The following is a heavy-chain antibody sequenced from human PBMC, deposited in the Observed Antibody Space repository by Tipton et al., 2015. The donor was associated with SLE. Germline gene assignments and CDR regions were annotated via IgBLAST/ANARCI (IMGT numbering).Heavy chain of an antibody. CDR3: ARWGGGSTIAAYDY. Sequence: TLSLTCTVSGGSITSHYWNWVRQAPGKGLEWIGFAFHSGTTRFNPSLKRRLNMSVDRSKSQISLMLSGVTDADTATYYCARWGGGSTIAAYDYWGQGALVTVTS. J-gene: IGHJ4*02. D-gene: IGHD3-16*01. V-gene: IGHV4-59*11. CDR1: GGSITSHY. CDR2: AFHSGTT.